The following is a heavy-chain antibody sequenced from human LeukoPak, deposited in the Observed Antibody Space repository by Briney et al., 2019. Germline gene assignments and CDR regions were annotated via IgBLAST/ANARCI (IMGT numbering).Heavy chain of an antibody. Sequence: SGPALVNPTQTLTLTCTFSGFSLSTSGMCVSWIRQPPGKALEWLALIDWDDDKYYSTSLKTRLTISKDTSKNQVVLTMTNMDPVDTATYYCAREISGSYYYYGMDVWGQGTTVTVSS. CDR3: AREISGSYYYYGMDV. D-gene: IGHD1-26*01. J-gene: IGHJ6*02. CDR1: GFSLSTSGMC. CDR2: IDWDDDK. V-gene: IGHV2-70*01.